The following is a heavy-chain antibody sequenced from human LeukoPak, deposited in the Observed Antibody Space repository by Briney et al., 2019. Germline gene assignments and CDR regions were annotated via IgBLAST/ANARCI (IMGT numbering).Heavy chain of an antibody. CDR3: ARDGLQTRYSWDDEGRKNWFDP. J-gene: IGHJ5*02. V-gene: IGHV1-46*01. D-gene: IGHD1-1*01. CDR2: INPSDGST. CDR1: GFTFSGYY. Sequence: ASVKVSCKASGFTFSGYYMQWVRQAPGEGLEWMGIINPSDGSTKYAQKVQGRVTMTGDTSTNTVYMELSSLRSEDTALYYCARDGLQTRYSWDDEGRKNWFDPWGQGTLVTVSS.